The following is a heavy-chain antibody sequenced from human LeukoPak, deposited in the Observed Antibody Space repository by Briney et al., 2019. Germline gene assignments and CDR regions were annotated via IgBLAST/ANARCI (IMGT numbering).Heavy chain of an antibody. J-gene: IGHJ4*02. Sequence: PSETLSLTCTVSGGSISSGDYYWSWIRQPPGKGLEWIGYIYYSGSTYSNPSLKSRVTISVDTSKNQFSLKLSSVTAADTAVYYCARELMVRGVILGYDYWGQGTLVTVSS. CDR2: IYYSGST. CDR1: GGSISSGDYY. CDR3: ARELMVRGVILGYDY. V-gene: IGHV4-30-4*01. D-gene: IGHD3-10*01.